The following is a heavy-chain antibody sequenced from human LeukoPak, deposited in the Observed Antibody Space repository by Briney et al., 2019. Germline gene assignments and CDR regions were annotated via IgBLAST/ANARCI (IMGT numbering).Heavy chain of an antibody. CDR3: ARGRVPYSGSYYVGY. CDR2: ISYDGSNK. Sequence: GGSLRLSCAASGFTFSSYAMHWVRQAPGKGLEWVAVISYDGSNKYYADSVKGRFTISRDNSKNTLYLQMNSLRAEDTAVYYCARGRVPYSGSYYVGYWGQGTLVTVSS. D-gene: IGHD1-26*01. J-gene: IGHJ4*02. CDR1: GFTFSSYA. V-gene: IGHV3-30*04.